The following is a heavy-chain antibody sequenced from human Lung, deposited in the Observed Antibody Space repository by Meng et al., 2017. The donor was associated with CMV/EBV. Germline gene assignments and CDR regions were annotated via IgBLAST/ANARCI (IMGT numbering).Heavy chain of an antibody. D-gene: IGHD5-12*01. Sequence: GGSLRLXCAASGFMFSSYIMNWVRQAPGRGLEWVSSISSSSAYIFYADSVKGRFTISRDNAKNSLNLQMHSLRAEDTALYYCARGDYSGYDVPDYGGKGTXVTVSS. V-gene: IGHV3-21*06. CDR2: ISSSSAYI. J-gene: IGHJ4*02. CDR1: GFMFSSYI. CDR3: ARGDYSGYDVPDY.